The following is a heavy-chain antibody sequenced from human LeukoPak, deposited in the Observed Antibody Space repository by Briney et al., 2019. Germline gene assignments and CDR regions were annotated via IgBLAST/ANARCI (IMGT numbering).Heavy chain of an antibody. CDR3: AKGEYYYDSSGYYLFDY. D-gene: IGHD3-22*01. Sequence: GGSLRLSCAASGFTFSSYGMHWVRQAPGEGLEWVAVISYDGSNRYYADSVKGRFTISRDNSKNTLYLQMNSLRAEDTAVYYCAKGEYYYDSSGYYLFDYWGQGTLVTVSS. CDR1: GFTFSSYG. V-gene: IGHV3-30*18. CDR2: ISYDGSNR. J-gene: IGHJ4*02.